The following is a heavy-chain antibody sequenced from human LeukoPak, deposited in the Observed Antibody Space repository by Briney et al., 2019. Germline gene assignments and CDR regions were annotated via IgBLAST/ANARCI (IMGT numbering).Heavy chain of an antibody. CDR2: IDTHGGTT. CDR1: GFTFSNYW. D-gene: IGHD4-23*01. J-gene: IGHJ4*02. Sequence: GGSLRLSCAASGFTFSNYWMHWVRQVTGEALVCVSRIDTHGGTTDYADSVRGRFTISRDNAKNTLYLQMNSLRADDTALYYCARDLRGNRDYWGQGTLVTVSS. V-gene: IGHV3-74*01. CDR3: ARDLRGNRDY.